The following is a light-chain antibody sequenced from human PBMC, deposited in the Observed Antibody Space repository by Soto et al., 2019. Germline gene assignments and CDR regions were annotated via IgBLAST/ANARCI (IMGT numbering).Light chain of an antibody. CDR1: QSVSNNY. CDR2: GSS. Sequence: EVVLTQSPGTLSLSPGERATLSCRASQSVSNNYLAWYQQKPGQAPRLLIFGSSDRATGIPDRFSGSGSGTDFPLTISRLEPEDFAMYYCEQYGSSPPYTFGLGTKLEIK. CDR3: EQYGSSPPYT. J-gene: IGKJ2*01. V-gene: IGKV3-20*01.